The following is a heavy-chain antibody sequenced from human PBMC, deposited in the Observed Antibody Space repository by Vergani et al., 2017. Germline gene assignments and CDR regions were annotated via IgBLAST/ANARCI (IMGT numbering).Heavy chain of an antibody. CDR3: ARALKSYGDYTFDY. Sequence: QVQLQESGPGLVKPSETLSLTCTVSGGSISSYYWSWIRQPPGTGLEWIGYIYYSGSTNYNPSLKSRVTISVDTSKNQFSLKLSSVTAADTAVYYCARALKSYGDYTFDYWGQGTLVTVSS. J-gene: IGHJ4*02. D-gene: IGHD4-17*01. CDR1: GGSISSYY. CDR2: IYYSGST. V-gene: IGHV4-59*01.